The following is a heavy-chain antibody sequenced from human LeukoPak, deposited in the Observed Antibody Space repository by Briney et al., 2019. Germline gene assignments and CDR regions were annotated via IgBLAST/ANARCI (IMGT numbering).Heavy chain of an antibody. CDR2: INHSGRT. D-gene: IGHD3-22*01. J-gene: IGHJ4*02. CDR1: GGSFSGYY. Sequence: PSETLSLTCAVYGGSFSGYYWSWIRQPPEKGLEWIGEINHSGRTNYNPSLKSRVTISVDTSKNQFSLKLSSVTAADTAVYYCARAGDSSGYSDYWGQGTLVTVSS. CDR3: ARAGDSSGYSDY. V-gene: IGHV4-34*01.